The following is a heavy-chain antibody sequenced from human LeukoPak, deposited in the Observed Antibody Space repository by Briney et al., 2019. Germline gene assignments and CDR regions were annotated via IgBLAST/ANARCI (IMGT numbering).Heavy chain of an antibody. D-gene: IGHD3-22*01. Sequence: GASVKVSCKASGYTFTGYFIHWVRQAPGQGPEWMGWISPNSGGTIYAQKFQGRVTMTRDTSISTAYMELSRLRSDDMAVYYCAIAIERFTMTANGGDYWGQGTLVTVSS. CDR3: AIAIERFTMTANGGDY. CDR1: GYTFTGYF. V-gene: IGHV1-2*02. J-gene: IGHJ4*02. CDR2: ISPNSGGT.